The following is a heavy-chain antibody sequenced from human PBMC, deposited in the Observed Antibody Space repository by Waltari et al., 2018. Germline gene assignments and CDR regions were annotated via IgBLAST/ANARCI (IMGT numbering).Heavy chain of an antibody. CDR1: GGSFSGYY. CDR2: INDSGST. Sequence: QVQLQQWGAGLLKPSETLSLTCAVYGGSFSGYYWSWIRQPPGTGLEWSGEINDSGSTNYNPALKGRDTISGVTAKTQFSRKVSSVAAAYAAVYYCARGRYGDLTARDYWGQGTLVTVSS. CDR3: ARGRYGDLTARDY. J-gene: IGHJ4*02. D-gene: IGHD4-17*01. V-gene: IGHV4-34*01.